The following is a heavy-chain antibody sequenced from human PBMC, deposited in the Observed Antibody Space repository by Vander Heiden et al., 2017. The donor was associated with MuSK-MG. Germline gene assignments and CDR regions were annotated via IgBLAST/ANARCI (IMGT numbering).Heavy chain of an antibody. CDR3: GRSSGWYEY. J-gene: IGHJ4*02. V-gene: IGHV3-74*01. CDR2: IYTDGRTT. CDR1: GFTFSAYY. D-gene: IGHD6-19*01. Sequence: EVQLVESGGGLVQPGGSLTLSCVASGFTFSAYYMHWVRQVSGKGLAWVSRIYTDGRTTAYADSVKGRFTISRDNAKNTIYMKMNGLRADDSAVYDCGRSSGWYEYWGQGTLVTVSS.